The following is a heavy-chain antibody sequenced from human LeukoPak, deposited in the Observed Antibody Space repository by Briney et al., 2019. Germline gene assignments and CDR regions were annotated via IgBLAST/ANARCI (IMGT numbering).Heavy chain of an antibody. CDR2: IYYSGST. J-gene: IGHJ4*02. CDR1: GGSISSSSYY. V-gene: IGHV4-39*07. D-gene: IGHD5-24*01. Sequence: SETLSLTCTVSGGSISSSSYYWGWIRQPPGKGLEWIGYIYYSGSTNYNPSLKSRVTISVDTSKNQFSLKLSSVTAADTAVYYCAIPRWDGYNGLDYWGQGTLVTVSS. CDR3: AIPRWDGYNGLDY.